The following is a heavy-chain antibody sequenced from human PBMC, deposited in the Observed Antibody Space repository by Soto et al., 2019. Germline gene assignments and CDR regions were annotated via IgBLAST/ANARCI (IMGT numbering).Heavy chain of an antibody. V-gene: IGHV3-30-3*01. Sequence: GGSLRLSCAASGFTFSSYAMHWVRRAPGKGLEWVAVISYDGSNKYYADSVKGRFTISRDNSKNTLYLQMNSLRAEDTAVYYCARGGGHYYDSSGYPYWGQGTLVTVSS. D-gene: IGHD3-22*01. J-gene: IGHJ4*02. CDR2: ISYDGSNK. CDR1: GFTFSSYA. CDR3: ARGGGHYYDSSGYPY.